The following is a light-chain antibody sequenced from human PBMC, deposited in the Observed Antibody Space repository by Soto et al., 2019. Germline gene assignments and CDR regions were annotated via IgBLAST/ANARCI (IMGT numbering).Light chain of an antibody. CDR3: QKYNTYSSLT. V-gene: IGKV1-5*01. J-gene: IGKJ4*01. CDR1: QSISSW. CDR2: DAS. Sequence: DIQMTQSPSTLSGSVGDRVTITCRASQSISSWLAWYQQKLGRAPRLLIYDASSLESGVPSRFSGSGYGTEFTLTISSLQPDDFATYYCQKYNTYSSLTFGGGTKVDIK.